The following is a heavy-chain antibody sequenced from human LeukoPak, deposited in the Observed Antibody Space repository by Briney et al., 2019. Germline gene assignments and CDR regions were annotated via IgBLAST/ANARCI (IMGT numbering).Heavy chain of an antibody. CDR1: GFTFSSYA. CDR3: ARLRGVATTWFDP. Sequence: PGGSLRLSCAASGFTFSSYAMSWIRQPPGKGLEWIGSIYYSGSTYYNPSLKSRVTISVDTSKNQFSLKLSSVTAADTAVYYCARLRGVATTWFDPWGQGTLVTVSS. D-gene: IGHD5-12*01. V-gene: IGHV4-39*01. CDR2: IYYSGST. J-gene: IGHJ5*02.